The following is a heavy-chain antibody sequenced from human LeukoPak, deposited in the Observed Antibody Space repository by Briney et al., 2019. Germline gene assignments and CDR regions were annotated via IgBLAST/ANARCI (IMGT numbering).Heavy chain of an antibody. V-gene: IGHV4-34*01. CDR3: ARRQLGTVWFDP. CDR2: INHSGST. CDR1: GGSFSGYY. D-gene: IGHD6-6*01. Sequence: SETLSLTCAVSGGSFSGYYWSWIRQPPGKGLEWIGEINHSGSTNYNPSLKSRVTISVDTSKNQFSLKLSSVTAADTAVYYCARRQLGTVWFDPWGQGTLVTVSS. J-gene: IGHJ5*02.